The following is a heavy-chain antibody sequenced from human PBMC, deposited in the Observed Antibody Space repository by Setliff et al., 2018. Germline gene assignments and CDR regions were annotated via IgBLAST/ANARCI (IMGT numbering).Heavy chain of an antibody. V-gene: IGHV1-18*01. D-gene: IGHD3-3*01. Sequence: ASVKVSCKASGYIFTSYGISWVRQAPGQGLEWMGWISAYNGNTNYAQKLQGRVTMTTDTSTSTAYMELRSLRSDDTAVYYCASDGQGNYNFWSGSYYYYGMDVWGQGTTVTVSS. CDR1: GYIFTSYG. CDR3: ASDGQGNYNFWSGSYYYYGMDV. J-gene: IGHJ6*02. CDR2: ISAYNGNT.